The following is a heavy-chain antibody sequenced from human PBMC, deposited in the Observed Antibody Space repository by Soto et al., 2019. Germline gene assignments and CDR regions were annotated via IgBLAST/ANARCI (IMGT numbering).Heavy chain of an antibody. V-gene: IGHV3-23*01. J-gene: IGHJ4*02. D-gene: IGHD4-17*01. Sequence: GGSLRLSCAASGFTFSSYAMSWVRQAPGKGLEWVSAISGSGGSTYYADSVKGRFTISRDNSKNTLYLQMNSLRAEDTAVYYCAKVRAYGDYGPYYFDYWGQGTLVTVSS. CDR1: GFTFSSYA. CDR3: AKVRAYGDYGPYYFDY. CDR2: ISGSGGST.